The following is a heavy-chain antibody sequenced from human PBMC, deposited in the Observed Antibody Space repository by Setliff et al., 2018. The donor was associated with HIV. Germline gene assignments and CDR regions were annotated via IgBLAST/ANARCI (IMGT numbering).Heavy chain of an antibody. V-gene: IGHV4-39*01. CDR2: IYNHGST. CDR3: VNPSGAMGDFDS. Sequence: SETLSLTCTVSGGSISSTNYFWGWIRQPPGKGLEWIGTIYNHGSTYYNPSLKSRVTISMDTSKNQFSLQLTSVTAADTAVYYCVNPSGAMGDFDSWGQGTLVTVSS. D-gene: IGHD3-16*01. J-gene: IGHJ4*02. CDR1: GGSISSTNYF.